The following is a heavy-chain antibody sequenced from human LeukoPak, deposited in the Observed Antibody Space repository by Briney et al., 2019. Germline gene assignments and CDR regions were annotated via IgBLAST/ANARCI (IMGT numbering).Heavy chain of an antibody. Sequence: GGSLRLSCAASGFTFDDYAMHWVRQAPGKGLEWVSLISGDGGSTYYADSVKGRFTISRDNSKNSLYLQMNSLRTEDTALYFCAKGRQTISDPGVLDYWGQGTLVTVSS. CDR1: GFTFDDYA. J-gene: IGHJ4*02. CDR3: AKGRQTISDPGVLDY. D-gene: IGHD4/OR15-4a*01. CDR2: ISGDGGST. V-gene: IGHV3-43*02.